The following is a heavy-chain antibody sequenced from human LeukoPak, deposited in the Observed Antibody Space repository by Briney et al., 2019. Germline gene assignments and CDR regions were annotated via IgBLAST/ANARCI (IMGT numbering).Heavy chain of an antibody. J-gene: IGHJ5*02. CDR2: IYYSGST. CDR3: ASGLSGSYFWGVNWFDP. V-gene: IGHV4-61*01. CDR1: GGSVSSGSYY. D-gene: IGHD1-26*01. Sequence: ASETLSLTGTVSGGSVSSGSYYWSWIRQPPGKGLEWIGYIYYSGSTNYNPSLKSRVTISVDTSKNQFSLKLSSVTAADTAVYYCASGLSGSYFWGVNWFDPWGQGTLVTVSS.